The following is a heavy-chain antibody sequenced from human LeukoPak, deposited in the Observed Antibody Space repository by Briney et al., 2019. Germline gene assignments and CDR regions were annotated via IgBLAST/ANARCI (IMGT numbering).Heavy chain of an antibody. CDR2: IRQDGSEK. V-gene: IGHV3-7*01. J-gene: IGHJ4*02. CDR3: SEGSYFDY. D-gene: IGHD3-10*01. CDR1: GFTFSTYW. Sequence: GGSLRLSCASSGFTFSTYWMSWVRQAPGKGLEWVANIRQDGSEKYYVDSVKGRFTISRDNAKNSLYLQMSSLRAEDTAVYHCSEGSYFDYWGQGTLVTVSS.